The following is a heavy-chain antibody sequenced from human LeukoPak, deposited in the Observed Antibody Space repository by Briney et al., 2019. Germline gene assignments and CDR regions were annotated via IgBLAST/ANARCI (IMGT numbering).Heavy chain of an antibody. CDR1: GFTSSDYY. D-gene: IGHD6-19*01. Sequence: GGSLRLSCAASGFTSSDYYMSWIRQAPGKGLEWVSYISSTGITKYYADSVKGRFTISRDNAENSLYLQMNSLRAEDTAVYYCAKRSTGYSSGWYAEDDAFDIWGQGTMVTVSS. V-gene: IGHV3-11*01. CDR3: AKRSTGYSSGWYAEDDAFDI. CDR2: ISSTGITK. J-gene: IGHJ3*02.